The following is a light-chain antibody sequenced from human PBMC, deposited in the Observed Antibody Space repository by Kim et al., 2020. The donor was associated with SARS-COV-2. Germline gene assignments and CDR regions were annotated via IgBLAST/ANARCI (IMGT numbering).Light chain of an antibody. J-gene: IGKJ1*01. CDR2: AAS. CDR3: QQYYSYPRT. V-gene: IGKV1-8*01. CDR1: QGISSY. Sequence: ACTGDRVTITCRASQGISSYLAWYQQKPGKAPKLLIYAASTLQSGVPSRFSGSGSGTDFTLTISCLQSEDFATYYCQQYYSYPRTFGQGTKVEIK.